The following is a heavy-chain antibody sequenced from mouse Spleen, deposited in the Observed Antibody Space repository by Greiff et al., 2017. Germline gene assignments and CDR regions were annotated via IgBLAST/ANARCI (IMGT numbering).Heavy chain of an antibody. CDR1: GYSITSGYY. CDR3: ARDLLRGFDY. CDR2: ISYDGSN. J-gene: IGHJ2*01. V-gene: IGHV3-6*01. D-gene: IGHD1-1*01. Sequence: EESGPGLVKPSQSLSLTCSVSGYSITSGYYWNWIRQFPGNKLEWMGYISYDGSNNYNPSLKNRISITRDTSKNQFFLKLNSVTTEDTATYYCARDLLRGFDYWGQGTTLTVSS.